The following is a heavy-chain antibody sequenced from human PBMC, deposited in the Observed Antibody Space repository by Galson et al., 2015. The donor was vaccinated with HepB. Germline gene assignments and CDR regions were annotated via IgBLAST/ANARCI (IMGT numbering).Heavy chain of an antibody. CDR3: ARHRSRQPLVRGVIIKGTNDAFDI. CDR1: GYSFTSYW. D-gene: IGHD3-10*01. J-gene: IGHJ3*02. V-gene: IGHV5-51*01. Sequence: QSGAEVKKPGESLKISCKGSGYSFTSYWIGWVRQMPGKGLEWMGIIYPGDSDTRYSPSFQGQVTISADKSISTAYLQWSSLKASDTAMYYCARHRSRQPLVRGVIIKGTNDAFDIWGQGTMVTASS. CDR2: IYPGDSDT.